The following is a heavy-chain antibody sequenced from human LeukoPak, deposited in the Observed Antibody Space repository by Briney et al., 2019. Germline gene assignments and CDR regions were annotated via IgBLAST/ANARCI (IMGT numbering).Heavy chain of an antibody. V-gene: IGHV4-61*05. D-gene: IGHD3-3*01. CDR1: GGSISSSSYY. CDR2: IYFSGST. Sequence: SETLSLTCTVSGGSISSSSYYWGWIRQPPGKGLEWIGNIYFSGSTNYNSSLKSRLTISIDTSENQFSLKLSSVTAADTAVYYCARSGRVGYDFSNGYYSNFFDSWGQGTLVTVSS. CDR3: ARSGRVGYDFSNGYYSNFFDS. J-gene: IGHJ4*02.